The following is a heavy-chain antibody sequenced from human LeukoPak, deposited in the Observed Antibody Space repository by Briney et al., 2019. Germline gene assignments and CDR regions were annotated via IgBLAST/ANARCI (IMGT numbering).Heavy chain of an antibody. CDR3: ARWPYSSSYYFDY. Sequence: GGSLRLSCAASGFTFSSYGMHWVRQAPGKGLEWVAVIWYGGSNKYYADSVKGRFTISRDNSKNTLYLQMNSLRAEDTAVYYCARWPYSSSYYFDYWGQGTLVTVSS. J-gene: IGHJ4*02. V-gene: IGHV3-33*08. CDR1: GFTFSSYG. D-gene: IGHD6-6*01. CDR2: IWYGGSNK.